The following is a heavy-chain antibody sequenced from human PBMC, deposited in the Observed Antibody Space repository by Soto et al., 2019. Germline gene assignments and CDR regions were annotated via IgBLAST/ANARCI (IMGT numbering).Heavy chain of an antibody. J-gene: IGHJ4*02. D-gene: IGHD2-21*01. V-gene: IGHV3-21*06. CDR3: ARDIASPGGDYFDS. CDR1: GFTFRNYN. Sequence: EVQLVESVGGLVKAGGSLRLFCTASGFTFRNYNMNWVRQAPGKGLEWVSSISTGGAYMFYADSVKGRFTISRDNAQNSLLLQIDSPRAEDTAVYYCARDIASPGGDYFDSWGQGTLVTVSS. CDR2: ISTGGAYM.